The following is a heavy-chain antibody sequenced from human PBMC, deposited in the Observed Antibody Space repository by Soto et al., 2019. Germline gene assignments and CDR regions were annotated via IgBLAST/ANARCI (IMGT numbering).Heavy chain of an antibody. Sequence: QVQLQESAPALVKPSETLSLTCTVSGGSISSYYWSWIRQPPGKGLAWIGNIYYSGSTNYNPSLKGRVTISVETSKNQFSLKLSSVTAADTAVYYCARAYGGYADYWGQGALVTVSS. CDR1: GGSISSYY. CDR3: ARAYGGYADY. CDR2: IYYSGST. J-gene: IGHJ4*02. V-gene: IGHV4-59*01. D-gene: IGHD5-12*01.